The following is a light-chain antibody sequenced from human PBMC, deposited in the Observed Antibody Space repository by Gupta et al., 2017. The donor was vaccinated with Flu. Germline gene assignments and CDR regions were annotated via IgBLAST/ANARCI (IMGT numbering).Light chain of an antibody. CDR2: ENN. CDR3: GTWDSSLSSWV. V-gene: IGLV1-51*02. Sequence: SRSNIRNDYVSWYQQRPGTNPKLLINENNKRSSGIPYRFSGSKTGTLATLGITGLQTGDEADYYCGTWDSSLSSWVFGGGTKLTVL. CDR1: RSNIRNDY. J-gene: IGLJ3*02.